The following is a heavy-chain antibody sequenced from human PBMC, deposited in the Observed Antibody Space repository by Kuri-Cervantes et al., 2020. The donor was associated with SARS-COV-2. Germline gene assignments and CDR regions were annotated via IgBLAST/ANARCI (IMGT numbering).Heavy chain of an antibody. J-gene: IGHJ5*02. V-gene: IGHV3-23*01. Sequence: GGSLRLSCAASGFTFSSYAMSWVRQAPGKGLEWVSAISGSGGSTYYADSVKGRFTISRDNSKNTLYLQMNSLRAEDTAVYYCAKDITIFGVVNSFRPDPWGQGTLVTVSS. CDR1: GFTFSSYA. CDR3: AKDITIFGVVNSFRPDP. CDR2: ISGSGGST. D-gene: IGHD3-3*01.